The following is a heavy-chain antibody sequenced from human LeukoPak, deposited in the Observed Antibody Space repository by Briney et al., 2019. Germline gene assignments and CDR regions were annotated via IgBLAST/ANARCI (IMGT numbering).Heavy chain of an antibody. CDR3: ARDPNYYDSSGYYGY. CDR1: GFTFSNAW. J-gene: IGHJ4*02. D-gene: IGHD3-22*01. CDR2: IKSKTDGGTT. Sequence: GGSLRLSCAASGFTFSNAWMSWVRQAPGKGLEWVGRIKSKTDGGTTDYAAPVKGRFTISRDDSKNTLYLQMNSLRAEDTAVYYCARDPNYYDSSGYYGYWGQGTLVTVSS. V-gene: IGHV3-15*01.